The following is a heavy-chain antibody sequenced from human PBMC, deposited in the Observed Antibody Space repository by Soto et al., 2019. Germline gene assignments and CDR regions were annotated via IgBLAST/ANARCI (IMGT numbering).Heavy chain of an antibody. J-gene: IGHJ4*02. CDR3: ARDRLGDGYNDY. CDR2: TYYRSKWYN. Sequence: PSQTLSLTCAISWDSVSSNSAAWSWIRQSPSRGLEWLGRTYYRSKWYNNYAVSAKSRITIKPDTSKNQFSLQLNSVTPGDTAVYYCARDRLGDGYNDYWGQGTLVTV. CDR1: WDSVSSNSAA. V-gene: IGHV6-1*01. D-gene: IGHD5-18*01.